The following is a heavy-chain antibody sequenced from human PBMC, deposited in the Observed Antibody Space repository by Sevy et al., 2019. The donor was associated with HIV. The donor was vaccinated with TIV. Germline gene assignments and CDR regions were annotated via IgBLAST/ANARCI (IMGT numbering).Heavy chain of an antibody. D-gene: IGHD6-13*01. CDR1: AFTSSSHD. CDR3: ARETAADAFDV. J-gene: IGHJ3*01. V-gene: IGHV3-13*01. CDR2: IGLSGDT. Sequence: GGSLRLSCAATAFTSSSHDMHWVRQVAGKGLEWVSSIGLSGDTYFAGSMKGRFTSSRDNVKNYLYLQMSSLRAGDTAVYYCARETAADAFDVWGQGTFVTVSS.